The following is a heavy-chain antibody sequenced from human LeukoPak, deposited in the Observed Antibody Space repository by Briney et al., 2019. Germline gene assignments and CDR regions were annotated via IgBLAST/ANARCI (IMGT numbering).Heavy chain of an antibody. J-gene: IGHJ4*02. V-gene: IGHV4-34*01. CDR3: ARGRVSGAYFSREEGGYFDF. CDR2: VNPSGRT. D-gene: IGHD1-26*01. Sequence: SETLSLTCAVSGGSFSDFSWAWIRQPPGKGLEWIGEVNPSGRTTYNPSLNLRVSTSVDTSKNQFFLRLTSVTAADTAMYFCARGRVSGAYFSREEGGYFDFWGRGTLVTVSS. CDR1: GGSFSDFS.